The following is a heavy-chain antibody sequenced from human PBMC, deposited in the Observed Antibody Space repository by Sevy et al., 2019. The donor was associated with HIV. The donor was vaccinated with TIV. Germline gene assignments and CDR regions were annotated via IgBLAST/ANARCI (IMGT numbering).Heavy chain of an antibody. V-gene: IGHV3-7*01. CDR3: ARGSGDY. CDR2: IKQDGSEK. CDR1: GFTFSSYW. Sequence: GGSLRLSCAASGFTFSSYWMTWVRQAPGKGLEWVANIKQDGSEKYHVASVKGRFTISRDNAKNSLYLQMNSLRDEDTAGYYCARGSGDYWGQGTLVTVSS. J-gene: IGHJ4*02.